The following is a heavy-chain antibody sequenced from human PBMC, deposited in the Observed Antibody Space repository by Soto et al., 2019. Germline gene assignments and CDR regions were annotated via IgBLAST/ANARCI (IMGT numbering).Heavy chain of an antibody. CDR2: IYSGGST. J-gene: IGHJ4*02. CDR1: GFTVSSNY. V-gene: IGHV3-53*02. Sequence: EVQLVETGGGLIQPGGSLRLSCAASGFTVSSNYMSWVRQAPGKGLEWVSVIYSGGSTYYADSVKGRFTISRDNSKNTLYLQMNSLRAEDTAVYYCARDSTGFNYFDYWGQGTLVTVSS. CDR3: ARDSTGFNYFDY. D-gene: IGHD6-13*01.